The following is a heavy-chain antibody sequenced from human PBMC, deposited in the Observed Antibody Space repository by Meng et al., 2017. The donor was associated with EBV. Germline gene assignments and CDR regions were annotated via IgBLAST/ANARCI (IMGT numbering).Heavy chain of an antibody. D-gene: IGHD4-17*01. Sequence: GPLTGSGPGLVKPSETLYLTCTVSGGSVSSGSYYWSWIRQPPGKGLEWIGYIYYSGSTNYNPSLKSRVTISVDTSKNQFSLKLSSVTAADTAVYYCARGRYYGDYFWFDPWGQGTLVTVSS. V-gene: IGHV4-61*01. CDR3: ARGRYYGDYFWFDP. CDR1: GGSVSSGSYY. CDR2: IYYSGST. J-gene: IGHJ5*02.